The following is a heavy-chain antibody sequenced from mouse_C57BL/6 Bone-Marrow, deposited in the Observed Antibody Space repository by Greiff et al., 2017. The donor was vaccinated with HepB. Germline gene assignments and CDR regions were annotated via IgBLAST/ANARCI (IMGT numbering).Heavy chain of an antibody. CDR3: ARVVTRRRYYFDY. Sequence: QVQLQQSGAELVMPGASVKLSCKASGYTFTSYWMHWVKQRPGQGLEWIGEIDPSDSYTNYNQKFKGKSTLTVDKSSSTAYMQLSSLTSEDSAAYYCARVVTRRRYYFDYWGQGTTLTVSS. CDR2: IDPSDSYT. CDR1: GYTFTSYW. J-gene: IGHJ2*01. V-gene: IGHV1-69*01. D-gene: IGHD2-3*01.